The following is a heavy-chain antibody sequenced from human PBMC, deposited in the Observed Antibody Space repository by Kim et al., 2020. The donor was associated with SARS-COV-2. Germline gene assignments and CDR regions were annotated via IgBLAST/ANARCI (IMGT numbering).Heavy chain of an antibody. CDR2: IYSGGST. V-gene: IGHV3-53*01. CDR3: ARVGITIFGVVYDAFDI. D-gene: IGHD3-3*01. J-gene: IGHJ3*02. CDR1: GFTVSSNY. Sequence: GGSLRLSCAASGFTVSSNYMSWVRQAPGKGLEWVSVIYSGGSTYYADSVKGRFTISRDNSKNTLYLQMNSLRAEDTAVYYCARVGITIFGVVYDAFDIWGQGTMVTVSS.